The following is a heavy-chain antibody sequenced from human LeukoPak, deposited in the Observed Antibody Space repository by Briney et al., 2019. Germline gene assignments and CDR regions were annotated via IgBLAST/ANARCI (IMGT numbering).Heavy chain of an antibody. CDR1: GFTFSSYS. V-gene: IGHV3-21*01. CDR2: ISSSGSNM. CDR3: ARDYLVVPAAMWWFDP. D-gene: IGHD2-2*01. J-gene: IGHJ5*02. Sequence: GGSRRLSCAASGFTFSSYSMNWVRQAPGKGREWVSSISSSGSNMFYADSVKGRFTVSRDNAKNSLYLQMNSLRAEDTALYYCARDYLVVPAAMWWFDPRGQGTLVTVSS.